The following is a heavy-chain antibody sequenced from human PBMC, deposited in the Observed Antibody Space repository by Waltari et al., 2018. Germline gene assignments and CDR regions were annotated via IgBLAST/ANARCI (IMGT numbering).Heavy chain of an antibody. CDR2: ISKDSIYI. J-gene: IGHJ4*02. D-gene: IGHD1-1*01. Sequence: EVQLVESGGGLVKPGGSLRRSCIASGFTFGAYGMNWVRQAPGKGLEWVSSISKDSIYIFYADSVKGRFTISRDNAKNSLYLQMDSLRAEDTAVYYCARGGAFSGNCLDYWGQGAPVTVSS. CDR3: ARGGAFSGNCLDY. CDR1: GFTFGAYG. V-gene: IGHV3-21*06.